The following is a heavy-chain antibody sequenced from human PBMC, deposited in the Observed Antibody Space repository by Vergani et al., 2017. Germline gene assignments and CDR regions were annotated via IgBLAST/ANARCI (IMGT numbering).Heavy chain of an antibody. CDR1: GYTLSELS. CDR3: ATPRLRFSYYYYYGMDV. D-gene: IGHD5-12*01. Sequence: QVQLMQSGPVMKKPGASVKVSCKVSGYTLSELSMHWVLQAPGKGLEWMGGFDPEDGETIYAQKFKGRVTMTEDTSTDTAYMELSSLRSEDTALYYCATPRLRFSYYYYYGMDVWGQXP. CDR2: FDPEDGET. V-gene: IGHV1-24*01. J-gene: IGHJ6*02.